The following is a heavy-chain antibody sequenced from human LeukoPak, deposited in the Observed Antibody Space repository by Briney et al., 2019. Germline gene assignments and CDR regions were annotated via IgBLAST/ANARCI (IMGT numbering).Heavy chain of an antibody. CDR3: ARIEDRDAAFDS. CDR2: TNTDGRTT. J-gene: IGHJ4*02. V-gene: IGHV3-74*01. Sequence: GGSLRLSCAASGFTFKTYWMRWVRQAPGEGLVWISRTNTDGRTTSYADSVKGRFTISRDNAKNMVYLRMNSLRVEDTAVYYCARIEDRDAAFDSWGQGTLVTVSS. D-gene: IGHD2-2*01. CDR1: GFTFKTYW.